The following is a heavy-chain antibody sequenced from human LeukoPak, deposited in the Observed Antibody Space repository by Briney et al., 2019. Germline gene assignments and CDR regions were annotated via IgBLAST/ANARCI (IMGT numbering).Heavy chain of an antibody. CDR1: GVSIRSRSYY. Sequence: PSETLSLTCSLSGVSIRSRSYYWGWIRQTPGKGLEWMGGLYYSGSTYYHPALKSRVTISVDTTKNQYFLKLSSGTAAAAAVYHCARGEEIVAGRINWFDPWGQGTLVTVSS. J-gene: IGHJ5*02. CDR2: LYYSGST. D-gene: IGHD2-15*01. V-gene: IGHV4-39*07. CDR3: ARGEEIVAGRINWFDP.